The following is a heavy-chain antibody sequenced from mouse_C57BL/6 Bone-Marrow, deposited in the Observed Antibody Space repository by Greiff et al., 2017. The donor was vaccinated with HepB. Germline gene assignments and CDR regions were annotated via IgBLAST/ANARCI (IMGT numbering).Heavy chain of an antibody. CDR2: IYPRDGST. V-gene: IGHV1-78*01. D-gene: IGHD1-1*01. J-gene: IGHJ2*01. Sequence: VKVVESDAELVKPGASVKISCKVSGYTFTDHTIHWMKQRPEQGLEWIGYIYPRDGSTKYNEKFKGKATLTADKSSSTAYMQLNSLTSEDSAVYFWAREGLYYGSSPYFDYWGQGTTLTVSS. CDR3: AREGLYYGSSPYFDY. CDR1: GYTFTDHT.